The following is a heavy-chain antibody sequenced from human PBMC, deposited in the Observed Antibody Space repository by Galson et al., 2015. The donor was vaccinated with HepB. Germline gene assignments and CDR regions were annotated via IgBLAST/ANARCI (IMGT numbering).Heavy chain of an antibody. Sequence: SLRLSCAASGFTFSTYAMSWVRQAPGKGLEWVSSIAATDSRRYYADSVKGRFTISRDNSKNVLYLQMNSLKTEDTGVYYCTTYFGYSSSWIVNYQNYGMDVWGQGTTVTVSS. CDR1: GFTFSTYA. D-gene: IGHD6-13*01. CDR2: IAATDSRR. V-gene: IGHV3-23*01. J-gene: IGHJ6*02. CDR3: TTYFGYSSSWIVNYQNYGMDV.